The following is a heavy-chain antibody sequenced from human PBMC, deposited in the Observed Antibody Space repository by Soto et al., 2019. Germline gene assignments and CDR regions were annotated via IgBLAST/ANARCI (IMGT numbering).Heavy chain of an antibody. CDR1: EDSFTTYW. CDR2: IYPVDSDT. V-gene: IGHV5-51*01. CDR3: ARFKIVPTSTYYFADMVV. D-gene: IGHD5-12*01. Sequence: PGESLKISCKGSEDSFTTYWIGWVRQMPGKGLEWMGIIYPVDSDTKYSPSFQGQVTISADKSISTAYLQWSSLKASDTAMYYCARFKIVPTSTYYFADMVVWCQGTTVTVSS. J-gene: IGHJ6*02.